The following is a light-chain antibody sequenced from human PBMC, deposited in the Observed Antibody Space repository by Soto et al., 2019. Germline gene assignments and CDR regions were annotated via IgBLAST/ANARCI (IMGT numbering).Light chain of an antibody. CDR3: LLCYSGAVV. Sequence: QAVVTQEPSLTVSPGGTVTLTCGSSTGAVTIGHYPYWFQQKPGKVPKTLFSDTNNRHSATPARFSASLLGGKAALTLSGAQADDEADYYCLLCYSGAVVFVGGTKVTVL. CDR2: DTN. CDR1: TGAVTIGHY. V-gene: IGLV7-46*01. J-gene: IGLJ2*01.